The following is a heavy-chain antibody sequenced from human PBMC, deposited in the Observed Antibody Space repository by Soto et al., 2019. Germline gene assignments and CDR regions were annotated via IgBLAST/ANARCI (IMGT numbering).Heavy chain of an antibody. CDR3: AKGHSSSWEVVGWNFQH. D-gene: IGHD6-13*01. CDR2: ISGSGGST. CDR1: GFTFSSYA. Sequence: EVQLLESGGGLVQPGGSLRLSCAASGFTFSSYAMSWVRQAPGKGLEWVSAISGSGGSTYYADSVKGRFTISRDNSKNTLYLQMNSLRAEDTAVYYCAKGHSSSWEVVGWNFQHWGQGTLVTVSS. J-gene: IGHJ1*01. V-gene: IGHV3-23*01.